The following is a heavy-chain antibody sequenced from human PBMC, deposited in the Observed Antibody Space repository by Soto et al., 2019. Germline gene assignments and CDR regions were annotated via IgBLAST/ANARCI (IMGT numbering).Heavy chain of an antibody. Sequence: QVQLVQSGAEVKKPGSSVKVSCKASGGTFSSYTISWVRQSPGQGLEWMGRIIPILGIANYAQKFQGRVTITADKTTSTAYMELSSLRSEDTAVYYCASVYGDYSYWGQGTLFTVSA. CDR3: ASVYGDYSY. CDR2: IIPILGIA. V-gene: IGHV1-69*02. CDR1: GGTFSSYT. J-gene: IGHJ4*02. D-gene: IGHD4-17*01.